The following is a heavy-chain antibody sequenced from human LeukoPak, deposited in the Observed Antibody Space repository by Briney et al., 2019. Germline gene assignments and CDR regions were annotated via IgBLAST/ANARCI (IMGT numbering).Heavy chain of an antibody. CDR1: GFTFTAYA. CDR3: AKHKVATKVKDY. D-gene: IGHD3-22*01. V-gene: IGHV3-23*01. J-gene: IGHJ4*02. CDR2: ISGSAYYT. Sequence: GGSLRLSCAASGFTFTAYAMSWVRQAPGKGLEWVSAISGSAYYTSYADSVKGRFTIFRDNSKNTLYLQMNSLRAEDTALYYCAKHKVATKVKDYWGQGTLVTVSS.